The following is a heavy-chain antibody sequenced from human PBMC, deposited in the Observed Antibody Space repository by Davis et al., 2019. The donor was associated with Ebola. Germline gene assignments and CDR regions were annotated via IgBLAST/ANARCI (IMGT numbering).Heavy chain of an antibody. CDR2: MNPNSGNT. J-gene: IGHJ4*02. Sequence: ASVKVSCKASGYTFTSYYMHWVRQATGQGLEWMGWMNPNSGNTGYAQKFQGRVTMTRNTSISTAYMELRSLRSEDTAVYYCARGDIVTDQVEYFDYWGQGTLVTVSP. D-gene: IGHD5-12*01. V-gene: IGHV1-8*02. CDR1: GYTFTSYY. CDR3: ARGDIVTDQVEYFDY.